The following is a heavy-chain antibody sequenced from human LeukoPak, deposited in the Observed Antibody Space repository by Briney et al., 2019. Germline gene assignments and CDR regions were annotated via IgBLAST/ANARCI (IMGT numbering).Heavy chain of an antibody. CDR1: GGSFSGYY. V-gene: IGHV4-34*01. D-gene: IGHD3-9*01. CDR3: ARYDILTGSLDY. Sequence: PSETLSLTCAVYGGSFSGYYWSWIRQPPGKGLEWIGEINHSGSTNYNPSLKSRVTISVDTSKNQFSLKLSSVTAADTAVYYCARYDILTGSLDYWGQGTLVTVSS. J-gene: IGHJ4*02. CDR2: INHSGST.